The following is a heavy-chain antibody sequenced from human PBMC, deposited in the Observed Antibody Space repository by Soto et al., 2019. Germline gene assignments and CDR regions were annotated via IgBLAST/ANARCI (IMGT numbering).Heavy chain of an antibody. V-gene: IGHV1-24*01. J-gene: IGHJ6*03. D-gene: IGHD6-6*01. Sequence: ASVKVSCKVSGYTLTELSMHWVRQAPGKGLEWMGGFDAEDGETIYAQKLQGRVTMTEDTSTDTAYMELSSLRSDDTAVYYCARVRQLVGYFYYYMDVWGKGTTVTVSS. CDR1: GYTLTELS. CDR3: ARVRQLVGYFYYYMDV. CDR2: FDAEDGET.